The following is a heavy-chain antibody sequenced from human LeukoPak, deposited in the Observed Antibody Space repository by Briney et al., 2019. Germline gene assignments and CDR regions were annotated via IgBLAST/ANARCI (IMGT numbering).Heavy chain of an antibody. J-gene: IGHJ4*02. V-gene: IGHV4-34*01. CDR3: ARHSQYSYGLLYFFDF. Sequence: SETLSLTCAVYGGSFSGYYWSWIRQPPGKGLEWVGSIYYSGTTYYNPSLKSRVTISVDTSKNQFSLKLRSVTAADTAVYYCARHSQYSYGLLYFFDFWGQGTLVTVSS. D-gene: IGHD5-18*01. CDR1: GGSFSGYY. CDR2: IYYSGTT.